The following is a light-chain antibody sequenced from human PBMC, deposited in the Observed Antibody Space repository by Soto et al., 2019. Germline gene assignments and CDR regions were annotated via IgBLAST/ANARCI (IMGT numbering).Light chain of an antibody. CDR3: QQRSNWPLT. J-gene: IGKJ4*01. V-gene: IGKV3-11*01. Sequence: EIVLTQSPATLSLSPGERATLSCRASQSVSSYLAWYQQKPGQAPRLLIYDASNRATGIPARFSGSGSGPDFTLTISNLEPEDCAVYYCQQRSNWPLTFGGGTKVEIK. CDR1: QSVSSY. CDR2: DAS.